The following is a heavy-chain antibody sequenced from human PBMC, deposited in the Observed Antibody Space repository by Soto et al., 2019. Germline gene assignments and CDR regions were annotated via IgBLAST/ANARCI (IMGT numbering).Heavy chain of an antibody. D-gene: IGHD5-18*01. CDR3: ARDLGYSYGIHDAFDI. Sequence: ASVKVSCKASGYTFTSYGISWVRQAPGQGLEWMGWISANNGNTNYAQKLQGRVTMTTDTSISTAYMELSRLRSDDTAVYYCARDLGYSYGIHDAFDIWGQGTMVTVSS. CDR2: ISANNGNT. V-gene: IGHV1-18*01. J-gene: IGHJ3*02. CDR1: GYTFTSYG.